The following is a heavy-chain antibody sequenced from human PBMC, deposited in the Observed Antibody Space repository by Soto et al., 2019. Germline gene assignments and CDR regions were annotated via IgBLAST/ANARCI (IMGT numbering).Heavy chain of an antibody. CDR1: GASIRSYH. CDR3: AKDVSSRRWFDP. J-gene: IGHJ5*02. Sequence: QVQLQESGPGLVKPSETLSLTCAVSGASIRSYHWSWIRQPAGKGLEWIGRMQHTGNTNYNPSLKSRVTMSVDTSKNQISLKMTSVTAADTAVYFCAKDVSSRRWFDPWGQGILVIVPS. CDR2: MQHTGNT. D-gene: IGHD3-16*01. V-gene: IGHV4-4*07.